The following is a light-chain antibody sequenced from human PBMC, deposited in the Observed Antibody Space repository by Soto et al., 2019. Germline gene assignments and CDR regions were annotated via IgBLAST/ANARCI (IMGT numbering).Light chain of an antibody. CDR2: GAS. CDR1: QSITSN. V-gene: IGKV1-39*01. Sequence: DIQMTQSPSSLSASVGDRVTITCRASQSITSNLNWYQQKPGKAPKLLIYGASSLQSGVPSRFSGSGSGTDFTLNISSLQPEDFATYYCQQSYSTPPTFGQGTKVEIK. J-gene: IGKJ1*01. CDR3: QQSYSTPPT.